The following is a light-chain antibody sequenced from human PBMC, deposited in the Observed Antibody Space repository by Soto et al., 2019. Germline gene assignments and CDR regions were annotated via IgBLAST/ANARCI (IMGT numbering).Light chain of an antibody. J-gene: IGKJ2*01. CDR2: GAS. V-gene: IGKV3-20*01. CDR3: QQYGSSPYT. Sequence: EIVLTQSPGTLSLSPGERATLSCMASQSVSSSYLAWYQQKPGQAPRLLIYGASSRATGIPDRFSGSGSGTDFTLTISRLEPEDFAVSYCQQYGSSPYTFGQGTKLEIK. CDR1: QSVSSSY.